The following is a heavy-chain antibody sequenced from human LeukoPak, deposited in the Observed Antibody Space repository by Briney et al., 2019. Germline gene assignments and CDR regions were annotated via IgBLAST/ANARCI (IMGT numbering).Heavy chain of an antibody. CDR3: ARLSGWPNNWFDP. D-gene: IGHD6-19*01. Sequence: PSETLSLTCTVSGGSISSGSYYWSWIRQPAGKGLEWIGRIYTSGSTNYNPSLKSRVTISVDASRNQFSLKLSSVTAADTAVYYCARLSGWPNNWFDPWGQGTLVTVSS. V-gene: IGHV4-61*02. CDR2: IYTSGST. J-gene: IGHJ5*02. CDR1: GGSISSGSYY.